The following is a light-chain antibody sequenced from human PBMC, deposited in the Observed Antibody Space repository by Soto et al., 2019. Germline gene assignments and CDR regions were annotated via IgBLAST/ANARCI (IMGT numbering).Light chain of an antibody. Sequence: EIVSTQSPATLYLSPGDRATLSCRASQSVDWYVAWYQQKPGQAPRLLIYDALKRATGTPDRFSGSGSGTDFTLTISRLEPEDFAVYYCQQRSNWPPITFGPGTKVDIK. V-gene: IGKV3-11*01. CDR3: QQRSNWPPIT. CDR2: DAL. J-gene: IGKJ3*01. CDR1: QSVDWY.